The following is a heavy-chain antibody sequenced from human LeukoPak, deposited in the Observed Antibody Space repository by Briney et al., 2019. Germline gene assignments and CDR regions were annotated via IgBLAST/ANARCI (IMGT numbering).Heavy chain of an antibody. D-gene: IGHD2-21*01. CDR3: ASFGISWRSSY. CDR1: GFTFSSYD. Sequence: GGSLRLSCAASGFTFSSYDMHWVRQAPGKGLVWVSRISDDGSYTSNVDSVKGRFTISRDNVNNMLYLHMNSLRAEDTAVYYCASFGISWRSSYWGQGTLVTVSS. V-gene: IGHV3-74*01. J-gene: IGHJ4*02. CDR2: ISDDGSYT.